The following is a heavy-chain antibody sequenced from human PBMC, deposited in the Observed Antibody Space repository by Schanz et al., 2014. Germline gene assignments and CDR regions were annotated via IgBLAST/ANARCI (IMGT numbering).Heavy chain of an antibody. CDR3: ARGRQQLGSFDY. Sequence: QVQLQQWGAGLLKPSETLSLTCAVYGGSLSGYFWSWIRQPQGKGLEWIGDIGHSGNTKDNPSLKSRVTMSVETSKTQVSLNLSSVTAADTAVYYCARGRQQLGSFDYWGPGTLVSVSS. CDR2: IGHSGNT. D-gene: IGHD6-13*01. V-gene: IGHV4-34*01. CDR1: GGSLSGYF. J-gene: IGHJ4*02.